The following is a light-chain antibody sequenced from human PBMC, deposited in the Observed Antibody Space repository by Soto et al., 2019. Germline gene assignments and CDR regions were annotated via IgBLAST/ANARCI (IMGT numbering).Light chain of an antibody. Sequence: QPVLTQLPSASASLGASVNLTCTLSSGHSTYAVAWHQLQPEEAPRYLKKVHSDGSHIKGDGIRDRFSGSSSGAERYLFISGLQSDDEADYYCQTWGTGSAVFGAGTKLTVL. J-gene: IGLJ2*01. CDR1: SGHSTYA. V-gene: IGLV4-69*01. CDR3: QTWGTGSAV. CDR2: VHSDGSH.